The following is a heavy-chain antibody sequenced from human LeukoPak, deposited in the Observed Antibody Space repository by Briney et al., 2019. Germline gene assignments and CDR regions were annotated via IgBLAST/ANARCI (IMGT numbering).Heavy chain of an antibody. CDR1: GFTFSNAW. J-gene: IGHJ4*02. Sequence: GGSLRLSCAASGFTFSNAWMSWVRQAPGKGLEWVGRTKSKTDGGTTDYAAPVKGRFTISRDDSKNTLYLQTNSLKTEDTAVYYCTTLSYSSGWYGDYWGQGTLVTVSS. CDR2: TKSKTDGGTT. V-gene: IGHV3-15*01. D-gene: IGHD6-19*01. CDR3: TTLSYSSGWYGDY.